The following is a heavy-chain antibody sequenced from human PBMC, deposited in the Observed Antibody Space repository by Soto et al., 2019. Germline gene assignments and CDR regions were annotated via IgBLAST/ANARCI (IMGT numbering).Heavy chain of an antibody. CDR2: IYYSGST. Sequence: SETLSLTCTVSGGSISSGDYYWSWIRQPPGKGLEWIGYIYYSGSTYYNPSLKSRVTISVDTSKNQFSLKLSSVTAADTAVYYCARVGGDYDILTGYSAFDYWGQGTLVTVSS. CDR1: GGSISSGDYY. D-gene: IGHD3-9*01. J-gene: IGHJ4*02. CDR3: ARVGGDYDILTGYSAFDY. V-gene: IGHV4-30-4*01.